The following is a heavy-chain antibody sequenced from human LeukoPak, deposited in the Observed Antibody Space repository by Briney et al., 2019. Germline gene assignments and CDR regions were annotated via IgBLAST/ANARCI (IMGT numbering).Heavy chain of an antibody. V-gene: IGHV3-33*06. CDR3: AKSTGGNY. J-gene: IGHJ4*02. D-gene: IGHD4-23*01. Sequence: GGSLRLSCAASGFTFSSYGMHWVRQAPGKGLEWVAVIWYDGSNKYYADSVKGRFTISRDNFKNTLYLQMNSLRAEDTAIYYCAKSTGGNYWGQGTLVTVSS. CDR2: IWYDGSNK. CDR1: GFTFSSYG.